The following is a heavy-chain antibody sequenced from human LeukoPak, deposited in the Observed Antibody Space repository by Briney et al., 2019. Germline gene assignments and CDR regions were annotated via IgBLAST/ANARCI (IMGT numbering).Heavy chain of an antibody. CDR1: GFTFSPYS. V-gene: IGHV3-48*01. CDR2: ISSSSSTI. D-gene: IGHD5-12*01. Sequence: PGGSLRLSCAASGFTFSPYSMNWVRQAPGKGLEWVSHISSSSSTIYYADSVKGRFTISRDNAKHSLYLQMNSLRAEDTAVYYCARDLSGFDYAFDIWGQGTMATVSS. CDR3: ARDLSGFDYAFDI. J-gene: IGHJ3*02.